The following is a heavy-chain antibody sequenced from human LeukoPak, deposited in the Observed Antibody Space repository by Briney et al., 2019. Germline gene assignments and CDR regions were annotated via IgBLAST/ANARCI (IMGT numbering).Heavy chain of an antibody. V-gene: IGHV4-39*01. CDR1: GGSISSSSCY. Sequence: SETLSLTCTVSGGSISSSSCYWGWIRQPPGKGLEWIGNIYYSGTTYYNGSLKSRFTMSVDTSKNQFSLKLSSVTAADTAVYYWARQYCSSPSCRYYYYYMDVWGKGTTVTVSS. D-gene: IGHD2-2*01. CDR2: IYYSGTT. CDR3: ARQYCSSPSCRYYYYYMDV. J-gene: IGHJ6*03.